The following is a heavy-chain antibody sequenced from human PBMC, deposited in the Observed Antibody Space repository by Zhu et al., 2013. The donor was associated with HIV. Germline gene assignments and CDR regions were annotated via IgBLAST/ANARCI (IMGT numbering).Heavy chain of an antibody. J-gene: IGHJ4*02. CDR2: INPNSGDT. V-gene: IGHV1-2*02. D-gene: IGHD1-26*01. Sequence: LQSGTQVSLKPGASVKLSCKASGYNFNSYYVHWVRQAPGQGFEWMGEINPNSGDTKYAQMFQGRATMTRDTSISTAYMELKSLTSDDTAIYYCAREIVGTTSPFDYWGQGTPVTVSS. CDR3: AREIVGTTSPFDY. CDR1: GYNFNSYY.